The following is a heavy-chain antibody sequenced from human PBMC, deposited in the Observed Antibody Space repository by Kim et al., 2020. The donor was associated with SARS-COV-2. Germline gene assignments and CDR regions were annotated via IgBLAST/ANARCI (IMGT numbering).Heavy chain of an antibody. CDR1: GFTFSDYY. V-gene: IGHV3-7*01. CDR2: INQDVGDK. Sequence: GGSLRLSCAAYGFTFSDYYMSWVRQPPGKGLEWVANINQDVGDKYYVDSLKGRFTISRDNAKNSLYLQMNSLRVEDTAVYYCARGLSYGFDIWGQGTMVT. CDR3: ARGLSYGFDI. J-gene: IGHJ3*02. D-gene: IGHD3-16*01.